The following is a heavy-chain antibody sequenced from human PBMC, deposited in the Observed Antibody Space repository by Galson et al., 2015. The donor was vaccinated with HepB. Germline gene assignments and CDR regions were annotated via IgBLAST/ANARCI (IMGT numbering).Heavy chain of an antibody. CDR1: GYTFTSYD. Sequence: SVKVSCKASGYTFTSYDINWARQAIGQGLEWMGWMNPNSGNTGYAQKFQGRVTMTRNTSISTAYMELSSLRSEDTAVYYCARNHYDFWSGYYTGYYYYYMDVWGKGTTVTVSS. D-gene: IGHD3-3*01. J-gene: IGHJ6*03. CDR2: MNPNSGNT. CDR3: ARNHYDFWSGYYTGYYYYYMDV. V-gene: IGHV1-8*01.